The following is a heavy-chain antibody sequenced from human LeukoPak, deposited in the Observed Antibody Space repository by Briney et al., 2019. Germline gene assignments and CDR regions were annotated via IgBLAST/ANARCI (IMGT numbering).Heavy chain of an antibody. CDR2: KDPNSGNT. CDR3: AWGYSSGWYSVDY. V-gene: IGHV1-8*01. D-gene: IGHD6-19*01. CDR1: RYTFTSYD. Sequence: ASVKLSCKASRYTFTSYDINWVRQATGQGLEWMGWKDPNSGNTGYTQNLQGRATMKRKTSISTAHMELSSLPSENTPVYYCAWGYSSGWYSVDYWGQGTLVTVSS. J-gene: IGHJ4*02.